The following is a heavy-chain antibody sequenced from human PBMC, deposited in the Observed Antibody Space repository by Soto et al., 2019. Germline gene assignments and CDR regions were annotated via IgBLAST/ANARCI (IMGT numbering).Heavy chain of an antibody. J-gene: IGHJ4*02. Sequence: QVQLVQSGAEVKKTGASVKVSCKASGYTFTSSDISWVRQATGQGLEWLGWMHPNSGITGYTQKFQGRVTMTRNTSISTAYMELSSLRSEDTAVYYCAVGFRSGWVFDYWGQGALVTVSS. CDR1: GYTFTSSD. CDR2: MHPNSGIT. D-gene: IGHD6-19*01. CDR3: AVGFRSGWVFDY. V-gene: IGHV1-8*01.